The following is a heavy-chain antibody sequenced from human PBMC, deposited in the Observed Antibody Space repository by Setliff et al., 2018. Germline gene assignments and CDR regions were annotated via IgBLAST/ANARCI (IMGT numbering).Heavy chain of an antibody. CDR1: GYTFTTYA. J-gene: IGHJ4*02. CDR2: IIPDNGNT. V-gene: IGHV1-3*03. CDR3: ARKGPNSSSHVFGY. Sequence: ASVKVSCKSSGYTFTTYALHWLRQAPGQRLEWMGWIIPDNGNTKYSDELQDRVTITRDTSATTVYMELSSLRSDDMAVYYCARKGPNSSSHVFGYWGQGTLVTVSS. D-gene: IGHD3-16*01.